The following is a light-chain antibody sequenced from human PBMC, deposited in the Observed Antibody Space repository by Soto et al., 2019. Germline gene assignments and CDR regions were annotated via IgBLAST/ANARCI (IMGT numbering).Light chain of an antibody. CDR2: DAS. CDR3: QQRSNWRGLT. V-gene: IGKV3-11*01. J-gene: IGKJ4*01. CDR1: QSVSSY. Sequence: EIVLTQSPATLSLSPGERATLSCRASQSVSSYLAWYQQKPGQAPRLLIYDASNRATGIPARFSGSGSGTDFTLTISSLAPEDFAFYYCQQRSNWRGLTFGGGTKVEIK.